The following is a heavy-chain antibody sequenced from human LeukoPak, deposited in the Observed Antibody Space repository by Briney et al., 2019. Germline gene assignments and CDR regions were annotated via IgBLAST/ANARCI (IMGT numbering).Heavy chain of an antibody. Sequence: PSLTLSLTRTGCVCCMSSGSDYWNWIRQPSGTGLKRIRRIYTSGSTNYNPSLKSRVTISLDTSKNQFSLKLTSGTAADTAMFYCARYPYDNSANDAYDTRSEGTIVSVSP. D-gene: IGHD3-22*01. CDR2: IYTSGST. CDR3: ARYPYDNSANDAYDT. CDR1: VCCMSSGSDY. J-gene: IGHJ3*02. V-gene: IGHV4-61*02.